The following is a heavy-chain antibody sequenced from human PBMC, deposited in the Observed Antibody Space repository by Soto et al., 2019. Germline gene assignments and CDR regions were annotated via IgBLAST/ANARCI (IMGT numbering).Heavy chain of an antibody. CDR2: IDHSGSS. CDR1: GGSFSGYY. V-gene: IGHV4-34*01. D-gene: IGHD3-3*01. CDR3: ARGQGVPINVPADDFWRVERYYDMDV. J-gene: IGHJ6*03. Sequence: QVQLQQGGAGLLKPSDTLSLTCGVYGGSFSGYYWNWIRQPPGKGLELIGEIDHSGSSNCTTFLETRATISVVTSKNQVSMKLNSMNGADTAASFCARGQGVPINVPADDFWRVERYYDMDVWGKGTPVTVSS.